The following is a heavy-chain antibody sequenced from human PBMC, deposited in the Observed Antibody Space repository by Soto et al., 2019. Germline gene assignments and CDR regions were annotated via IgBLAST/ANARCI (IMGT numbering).Heavy chain of an antibody. J-gene: IGHJ4*02. CDR3: ARDSSGQYYFDY. V-gene: IGHV3-53*04. Sequence: EVQLVESGGGLVQPGGSLRLSCAASGFTVSSTYMSWVRQAPGKGLEWVSVIFSGGSTYYADSVKGRFTISRHSSKNTLDLQMNSLRAEDTAVYYCARDSSGQYYFDYWGQGTLVTVSS. CDR2: IFSGGST. CDR1: GFTVSSTY. D-gene: IGHD6-19*01.